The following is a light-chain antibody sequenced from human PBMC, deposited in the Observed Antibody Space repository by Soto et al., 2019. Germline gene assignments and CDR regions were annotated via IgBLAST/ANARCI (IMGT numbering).Light chain of an antibody. J-gene: IGKJ4*01. V-gene: IGKV3-11*01. Sequence: EIVVTQSPATLSLSPGERATLSCWASQSVSTHLAWYQQKPGQAPSLLIYDASNRATGIPTRFSGSGSGTDFSLTISSLEPEECSVYYCQQRTNWPLTFGGGTKVEIK. CDR1: QSVSTH. CDR2: DAS. CDR3: QQRTNWPLT.